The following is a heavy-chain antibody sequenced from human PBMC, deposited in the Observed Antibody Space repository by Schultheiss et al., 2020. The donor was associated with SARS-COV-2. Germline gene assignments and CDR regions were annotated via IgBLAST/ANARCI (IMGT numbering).Heavy chain of an antibody. V-gene: IGHV3-30*03. D-gene: IGHD4-23*01. CDR2: ISYDGSNK. J-gene: IGHJ4*02. CDR3: ARAVDNLGDY. Sequence: GESLKISCAASGFTVSSNYMSWVRQAPGKGLEWVAVISYDGSNKYYADSVKGRFTISRDNSKNSLYLQMNSLRAEDTAVYYCARAVDNLGDYWGQGTLVTVSS. CDR1: GFTVSSNY.